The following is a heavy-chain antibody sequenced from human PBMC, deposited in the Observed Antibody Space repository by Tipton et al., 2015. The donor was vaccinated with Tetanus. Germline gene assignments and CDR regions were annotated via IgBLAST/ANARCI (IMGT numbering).Heavy chain of an antibody. CDR3: ARGITDGYNRRLDY. J-gene: IGHJ4*02. Sequence: LRLSCTVSGGSVRSGDYSWNWIRQPPGKGLEWLAYVSYSGRTNSNYSLKSRITISQDTSKNQFSLRLTSVTAADTAVYYCARGITDGYNRRLDYWGQGLRVAVS. CDR1: GGSVRSGDYS. D-gene: IGHD5-24*01. V-gene: IGHV4-61*08. CDR2: VSYSGRT.